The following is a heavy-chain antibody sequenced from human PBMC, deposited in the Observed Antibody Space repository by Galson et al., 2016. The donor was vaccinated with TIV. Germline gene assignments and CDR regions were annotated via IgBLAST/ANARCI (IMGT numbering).Heavy chain of an antibody. Sequence: VKGRFSISRDNTKNSVYLQMNNLSAEDTAVYYCAREGRGGAYPNNFDFWGQGTLVTVSS. J-gene: IGHJ4*02. D-gene: IGHD4/OR15-4a*01. CDR3: AREGRGGAYPNNFDF. V-gene: IGHV3-21*04.